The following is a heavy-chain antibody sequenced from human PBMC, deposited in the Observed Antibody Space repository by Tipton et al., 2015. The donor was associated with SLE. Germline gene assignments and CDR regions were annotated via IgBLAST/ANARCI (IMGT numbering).Heavy chain of an antibody. CDR3: ARDHRVNFDWILLDY. D-gene: IGHD3-9*01. CDR1: GESVSSSRYY. J-gene: IGHJ4*02. Sequence: GLVKPSETLSLTCSVSGESVSSSRYYWARIRQPPGKGLEWIGSIYYSGTTTYNPSLKSRVTMSLDSSKNQFSLKLTSVTAADTAVYYCARDHRVNFDWILLDYWGQGALVSVSS. CDR2: IYYSGTT. V-gene: IGHV4-39*07.